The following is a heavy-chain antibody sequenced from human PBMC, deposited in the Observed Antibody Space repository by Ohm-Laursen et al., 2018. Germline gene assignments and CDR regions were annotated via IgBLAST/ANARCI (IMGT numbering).Heavy chain of an antibody. V-gene: IGHV3-23*01. CDR3: GKDCRGGCKEPN. D-gene: IGHD1-14*01. Sequence: SLRLSCAASGFTFRTFAMSWVRQAPGKGLEWVSDISAPGRRTDYANSVKGRFTISRDNSNNMVYLQMNNLRADDTALYYCGKDCRGGCKEPNWGPGTLVTVSS. J-gene: IGHJ4*02. CDR1: GFTFRTFA. CDR2: ISAPGRRT.